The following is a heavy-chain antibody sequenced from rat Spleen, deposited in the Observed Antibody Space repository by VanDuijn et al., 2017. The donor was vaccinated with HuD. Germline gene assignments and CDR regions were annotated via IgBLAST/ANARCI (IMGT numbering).Heavy chain of an antibody. V-gene: IGHV2-34*01. CDR1: GFSLTSFS. J-gene: IGHJ4*01. CDR2: MWSDGDT. CDR3: ARDPVFDSGDYIMDA. Sequence: QVQLKESGPGLVQPSETLSLTCTVSGFSLTSFSVSWVRQSSGRGPEWMGRMWSDGDTTYNSTLKSRLSISMDTSKNQVFLKMNSLQTDDTGTYSCARDPVFDSGDYIMDAWGQGASVTVSS. D-gene: IGHD1-1*01.